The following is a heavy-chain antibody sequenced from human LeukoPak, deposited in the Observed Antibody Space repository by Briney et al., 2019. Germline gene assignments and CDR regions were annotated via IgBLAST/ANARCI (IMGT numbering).Heavy chain of an antibody. D-gene: IGHD6-13*01. CDR3: ARSEAAAGRVDFDY. Sequence: PSETLSLTCAVYGGSFSGYYWSWIRQPPGKGLEWIGEINHSGSTNYNPSLKSRVTISVDTSKNQFSLKLSSVTAADTAVYYCARSEAAAGRVDFDYWGQGTLVTVSS. J-gene: IGHJ4*02. CDR2: INHSGST. V-gene: IGHV4-34*01. CDR1: GGSFSGYY.